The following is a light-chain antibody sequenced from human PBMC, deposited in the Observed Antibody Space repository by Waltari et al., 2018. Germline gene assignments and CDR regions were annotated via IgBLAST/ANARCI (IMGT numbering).Light chain of an antibody. CDR1: QSVLYSANNKNF. V-gene: IGKV4-1*01. CDR3: HQYYSTPDT. J-gene: IGKJ2*01. CDR2: WAS. Sequence: DIVMTQSPDSLAVSLGARATINCKSSQSVLYSANNKNFLAWYQQKPGQPPKLLIYWASFRASGVPERFSGSASGTDFTLTISTLQAEDVAVYYCHQYYSTPDTFGQGTHLEIK.